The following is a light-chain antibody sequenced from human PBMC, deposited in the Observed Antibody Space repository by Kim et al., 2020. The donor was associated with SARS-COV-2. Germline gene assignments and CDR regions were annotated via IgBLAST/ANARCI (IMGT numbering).Light chain of an antibody. Sequence: DIVMTQSPLSLPVTPGEPASISCRSSQSLLHSNGYNYLDWYLQKPGQSPQLLIYLGSNRASGVPDRFRGSGRGTDFTLKNKRVGAEDGGVYFHMRAIQPPYTCGQGP. CDR3: MRAIQPPYT. CDR2: LGS. V-gene: IGKV2-28*01. CDR1: QSLLHSNGYNY. J-gene: IGKJ2*01.